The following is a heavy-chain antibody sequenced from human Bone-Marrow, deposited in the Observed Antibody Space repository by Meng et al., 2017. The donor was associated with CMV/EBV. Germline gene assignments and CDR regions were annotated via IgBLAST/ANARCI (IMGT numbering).Heavy chain of an antibody. D-gene: IGHD4-11*01. J-gene: IGHJ4*02. Sequence: GESLKISCAAPGFTFSSYGMHWVRQAPGKGLEWVAFIRYDGSNKYYADSVKGRFTISRDNSKNTLYLQMNSLRAEDTAVYYCAKDRGTVTTQGTDYWGQGTLVTVSS. CDR1: GFTFSSYG. CDR2: IRYDGSNK. V-gene: IGHV3-30*02. CDR3: AKDRGTVTTQGTDY.